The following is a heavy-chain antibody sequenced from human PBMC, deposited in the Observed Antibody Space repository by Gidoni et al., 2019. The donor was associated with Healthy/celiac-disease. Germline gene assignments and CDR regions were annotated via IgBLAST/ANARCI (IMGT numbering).Heavy chain of an antibody. D-gene: IGHD6-19*01. CDR1: GFTVSRHY. V-gene: IGHV3-66*01. CDR3: ARDGRYSSGWYQNDGGYFDY. CDR2: IYSGGST. Sequence: EVQLVESGGGLVQPGGSLRLSCAASGFTVSRHYLSWVRQAPGKGLEWVSVIYSGGSTYYADSVKGRFTISRDNSKNTLYLQMNSLRAEDTAVYYCARDGRYSSGWYQNDGGYFDYWGQGTLVTVSS. J-gene: IGHJ4*02.